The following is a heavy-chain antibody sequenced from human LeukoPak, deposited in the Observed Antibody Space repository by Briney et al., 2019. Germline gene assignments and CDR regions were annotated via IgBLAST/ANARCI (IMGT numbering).Heavy chain of an antibody. D-gene: IGHD6-19*01. Sequence: ASVKVSCKASGYTLTSYAMNWVRQAPGQGLEWMGWINTNTGNPTYAQGFTGRFVFSLDTSVSTAYLQISSLKAEDTAVYYCARAGSRSYSSGYRIYYFDYWGQGTLVTVSS. CDR2: INTNTGNP. J-gene: IGHJ4*02. CDR3: ARAGSRSYSSGYRIYYFDY. CDR1: GYTLTSYA. V-gene: IGHV7-4-1*02.